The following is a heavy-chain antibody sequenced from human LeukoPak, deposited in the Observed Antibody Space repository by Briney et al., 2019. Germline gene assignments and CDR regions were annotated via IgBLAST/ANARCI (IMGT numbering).Heavy chain of an antibody. D-gene: IGHD2-2*02. CDR1: GGSISSSSYY. V-gene: IGHV4-39*07. J-gene: IGHJ4*02. Sequence: SETLSLTCTVSGGSISSSSYYWGWIRQPPVKGLEWIGSIYYSGSTYYNPSLKSRVTISVDTSKNQFSLKLSSVTAADTAVYYCARVVGYCSSTSCYRRLFDYWGQRTLVTVSS. CDR2: IYYSGST. CDR3: ARVVGYCSSTSCYRRLFDY.